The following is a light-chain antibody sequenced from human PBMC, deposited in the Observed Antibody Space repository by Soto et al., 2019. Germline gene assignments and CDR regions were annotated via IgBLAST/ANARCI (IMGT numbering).Light chain of an antibody. CDR2: AAS. CDR3: QQSYSIPYT. CDR1: QSISSY. J-gene: IGKJ2*01. V-gene: IGKV1-39*01. Sequence: DIQMTQSPSSLSASVGDRVTITCRASQSISSYLNWYQQKPGKAPKLLIYAASSLQSGVPSRFSGSGSGTDFTLTISSLQPEDCATYYCQQSYSIPYTFGQGTKLELK.